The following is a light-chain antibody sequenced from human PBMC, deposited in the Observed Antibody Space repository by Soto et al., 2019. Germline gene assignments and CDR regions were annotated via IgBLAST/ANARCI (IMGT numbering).Light chain of an antibody. J-gene: IGKJ1*01. V-gene: IGKV1-39*01. CDR3: QQSYSTPRT. CDR1: QSISSY. Sequence: IQMTQSPSSLSSSLGDRGTVACRASQSISSYLNWYQQKPGKAPKLLIYAASSLQSGVPSRFSGSGSGTDFTLTISSLQPEDFATYYCQQSYSTPRTFGQGTKVDIK. CDR2: AAS.